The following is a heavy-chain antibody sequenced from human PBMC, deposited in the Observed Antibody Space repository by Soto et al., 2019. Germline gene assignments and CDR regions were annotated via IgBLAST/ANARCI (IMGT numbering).Heavy chain of an antibody. V-gene: IGHV1-69*06. CDR3: AREVYYYGSGSPYYYYGMDV. J-gene: IGHJ6*02. CDR2: IIPIFGTA. D-gene: IGHD3-10*01. Sequence: ASVKVSCKASGGTFSSYAISWVRQAPGQGLEWMGGIIPIFGTANYAQKFQGRVTITADKSTSTAYMELSSLRSEDTAVYYCAREVYYYGSGSPYYYYGMDVWGQGTTVTVSS. CDR1: GGTFSSYA.